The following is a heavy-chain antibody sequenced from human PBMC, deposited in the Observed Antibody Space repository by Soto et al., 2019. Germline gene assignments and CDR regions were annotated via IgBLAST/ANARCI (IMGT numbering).Heavy chain of an antibody. CDR2: ISYDGSNK. D-gene: IGHD3-3*01. Sequence: GGSLRLSCAASGFTFSSYAMRWVRQAPGKGLEWVAVISYDGSNKYYADSVKGRFTISRDNSKNTLYLQMNSLRAEDTAVYYCARVLYDFWSGYYGPIDYWGQGTLVTVSS. J-gene: IGHJ4*02. CDR3: ARVLYDFWSGYYGPIDY. CDR1: GFTFSSYA. V-gene: IGHV3-30-3*01.